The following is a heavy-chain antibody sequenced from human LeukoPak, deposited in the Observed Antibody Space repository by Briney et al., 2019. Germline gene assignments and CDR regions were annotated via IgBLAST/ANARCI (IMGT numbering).Heavy chain of an antibody. CDR3: ARSGGALDY. J-gene: IGHJ4*02. D-gene: IGHD1-26*01. Sequence: GRSLLLSCAASGFTFSSYGMHWVRQAPGKGLEWVAVIWYDGSNKYYADSVKGRFTISRDNSKNTLYLQMNSLRAEDTAVYYCARSGGALDYWGQGTLVTVSS. CDR2: IWYDGSNK. V-gene: IGHV3-33*01. CDR1: GFTFSSYG.